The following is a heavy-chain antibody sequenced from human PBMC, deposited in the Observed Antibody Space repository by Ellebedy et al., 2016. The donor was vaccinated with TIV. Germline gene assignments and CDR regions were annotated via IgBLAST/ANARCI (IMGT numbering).Heavy chain of an antibody. Sequence: GESLKISXAASGFIVDIHYMTWVRQAPGKGLEWVALIDRAGNTFYADSVKGRFGISRDRSRNTLDLEIRSLRVEDTALYYCAKVQLDPGYYYLDVWGNGTMVSVSS. CDR2: IDRAGNT. J-gene: IGHJ6*03. D-gene: IGHD1-1*01. CDR3: AKVQLDPGYYYLDV. CDR1: GFIVDIHY. V-gene: IGHV3-53*01.